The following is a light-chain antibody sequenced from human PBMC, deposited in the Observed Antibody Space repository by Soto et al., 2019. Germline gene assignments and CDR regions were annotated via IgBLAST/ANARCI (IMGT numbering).Light chain of an antibody. CDR2: EGN. CDR3: CSYAGSRTFV. Sequence: QSALTQPASVSGSPGQSITISCTGTSSDVGSYNLVSWYQHHPGKAPKIMIYEGNKRPSGVSNRFSGSKSGNTASLTISGLQAEDEADYYCCSYAGSRTFVFGSGTKVTVL. J-gene: IGLJ1*01. V-gene: IGLV2-23*01. CDR1: SSDVGSYNL.